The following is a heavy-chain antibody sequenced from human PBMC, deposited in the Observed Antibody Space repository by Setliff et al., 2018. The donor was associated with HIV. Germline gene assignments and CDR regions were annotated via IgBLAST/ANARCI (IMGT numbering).Heavy chain of an antibody. CDR1: GFSFSSYS. V-gene: IGHV3-48*01. CDR3: ARDTMWAFDI. J-gene: IGHJ3*02. Sequence: GGSLRLSCGASGFSFSSYSMNWVRQAPGKGLEWVSYISPSSTIIYYPDSVKGRFTTSRDNARDSLYLEMNSLRADDTAVYYCARDTMWAFDIWGQGTLVTVSS. CDR2: ISPSSTII. D-gene: IGHD3-10*02.